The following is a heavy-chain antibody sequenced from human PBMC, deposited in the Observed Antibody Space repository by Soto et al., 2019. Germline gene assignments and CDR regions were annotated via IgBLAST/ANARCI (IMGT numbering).Heavy chain of an antibody. J-gene: IGHJ6*02. CDR2: IYHSGTT. V-gene: IGHV4-38-2*01. CDR3: ARVRCSSTSCSMHYYYGMDV. D-gene: IGHD2-2*01. CDR1: GYSISSGYY. Sequence: SETLSLTCAVSGYSISSGYYWGWMRQPPGKGLEWIGIIYHSGTTYYNPSLKGRVTISVDTSKKQFSLKLSSVTAADTAVYYCARVRCSSTSCSMHYYYGMDVWGQGTTVTVSS.